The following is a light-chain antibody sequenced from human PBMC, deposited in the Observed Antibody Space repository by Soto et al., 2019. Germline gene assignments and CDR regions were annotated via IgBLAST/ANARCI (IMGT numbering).Light chain of an antibody. CDR3: AAWDDSLNGYV. Sequence: VLAQPPSASGTPGQRVTISCSGSSSNIGSNTVNWYQQLPGTAPKLLIYSNNQRPSGVPDRLSGSKSGTSASLAISGLQSEDEADYYCAAWDDSLNGYVFGTGTKVTVL. J-gene: IGLJ1*01. V-gene: IGLV1-44*01. CDR2: SNN. CDR1: SSNIGSNT.